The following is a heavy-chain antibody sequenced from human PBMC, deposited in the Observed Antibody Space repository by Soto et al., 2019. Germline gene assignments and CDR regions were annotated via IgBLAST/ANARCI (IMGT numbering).Heavy chain of an antibody. V-gene: IGHV4-59*08. CDR1: DGSLTGYD. CDR3: ARRIVSTETFDY. D-gene: IGHD5-12*01. CDR2: VYYTGIA. J-gene: IGHJ4*02. Sequence: SETLSLTSSVADGSLTGYDWSWIRQPPGKGLEWIGFVYYTGIARYNPSLKSRVTISVDTSKNQFSLKLTSVTAADTAIYYCARRIVSTETFDYWGQGTLVTVSS.